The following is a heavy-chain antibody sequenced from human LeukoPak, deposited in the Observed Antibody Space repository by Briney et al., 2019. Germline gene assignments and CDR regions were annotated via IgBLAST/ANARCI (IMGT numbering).Heavy chain of an antibody. V-gene: IGHV4-59*01. Sequence: SETLSLTCTVSGGSISSYYWSWIRQPPGKGLEWIGYIYYSGSTNYNPSLKSRVTISVDTSKNQFSLKLSSVTAADTAVYYCARNKAVAGTGGGYFFDYWGQGTLVTVSS. CDR1: GGSISSYY. CDR2: IYYSGST. CDR3: ARNKAVAGTGGGYFFDY. J-gene: IGHJ4*02. D-gene: IGHD6-19*01.